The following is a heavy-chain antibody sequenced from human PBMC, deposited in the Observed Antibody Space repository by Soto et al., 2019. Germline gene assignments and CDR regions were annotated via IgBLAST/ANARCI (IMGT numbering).Heavy chain of an antibody. CDR1: GFTFSSYW. CDR3: ARGGLERRLDY. J-gene: IGHJ4*02. V-gene: IGHV3-74*03. CDR2: ITSDGSST. Sequence: PGGSLRLSWAASGFTFSSYWRHWVRQAPGKGLVWVSRITSDGSSTTYADSVKGRFTISRDNAKNTLYLQMNSLRAEDTAVYYCARGGLERRLDYWGQGTLVTVSS. D-gene: IGHD1-1*01.